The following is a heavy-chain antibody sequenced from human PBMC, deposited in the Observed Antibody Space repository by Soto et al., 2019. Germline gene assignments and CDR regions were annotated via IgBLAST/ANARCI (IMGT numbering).Heavy chain of an antibody. CDR1: GYTFSSYW. V-gene: IGHV5-51*01. Sequence: PGESLKISCKGSGYTFSSYWIGWVRQMPGKGLEWMGIIHCDDSDTEYSPSFEGQVTISADKSINTAYLQWRSLRSDDTAVYYCARDDYGGNSGVLVDSWGQGTQVTVSS. J-gene: IGHJ4*02. CDR2: IHCDDSDT. CDR3: ARDDYGGNSGVLVDS. D-gene: IGHD4-17*01.